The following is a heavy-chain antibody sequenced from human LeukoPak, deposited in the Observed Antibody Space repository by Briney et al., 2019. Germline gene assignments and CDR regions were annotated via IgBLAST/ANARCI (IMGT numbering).Heavy chain of an antibody. CDR3: ARDPVFRAYDSSGYYHYYYYMDV. D-gene: IGHD3-22*01. CDR2: IYYSGST. V-gene: IGHV4-59*01. CDR1: GGSISSYY. Sequence: SETLSLTCTVSGGSISSYYWSWIRQPPGKGLEWLGYIYYSGSTNYNPSLKSRVTISVDTSKNQFSLKLSSVTAADTAVYYCARDPVFRAYDSSGYYHYYYYMDVWGKGTTVTVSS. J-gene: IGHJ6*03.